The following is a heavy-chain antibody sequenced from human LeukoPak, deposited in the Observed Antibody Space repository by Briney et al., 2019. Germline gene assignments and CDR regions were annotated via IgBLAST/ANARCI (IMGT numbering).Heavy chain of an antibody. CDR1: GYTFINYA. CDR2: INAGNGNT. J-gene: IGHJ5*02. Sequence: WASVKVSCNASGYTFINYAINWGRQAPGQRPEWIGWINAGNGNTKYSQKFQGRVTITRDTSASTAYMELSSLRSEDTAVYYCASALDPVDIVATAWGQGTLVTVSS. V-gene: IGHV1-3*01. CDR3: ASALDPVDIVATA. D-gene: IGHD5-12*01.